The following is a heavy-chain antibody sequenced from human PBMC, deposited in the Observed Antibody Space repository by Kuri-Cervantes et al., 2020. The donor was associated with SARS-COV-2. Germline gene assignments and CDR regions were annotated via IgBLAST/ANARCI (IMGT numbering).Heavy chain of an antibody. V-gene: IGHV3-21*01. Sequence: GSLRLSCAASGFTFSSYSMNWVRQAPGKGLEWVSSIGSSSSYIYYADSVKGRFTISRDNAKNSLYLQMNSLRAEDTAVYYCAKAGGTIPPTADYWGQGTLVTVSS. CDR1: GFTFSSYS. J-gene: IGHJ4*02. CDR2: IGSSSSYI. CDR3: AKAGGTIPPTADY. D-gene: IGHD3-9*01.